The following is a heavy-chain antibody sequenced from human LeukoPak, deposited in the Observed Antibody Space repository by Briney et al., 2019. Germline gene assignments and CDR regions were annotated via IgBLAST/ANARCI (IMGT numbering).Heavy chain of an antibody. J-gene: IGHJ4*02. Sequence: GGSLRLSCAASGFTFSSYGVHWVRQAPGKGLEWVAVISYDGSNKYYADSVKGRFTISRDNSKNTLYLQMSSLRAEDTAVYYCSSFEYWGQGTLVTVSS. CDR3: SSFEY. D-gene: IGHD6-6*01. CDR2: ISYDGSNK. V-gene: IGHV3-30*03. CDR1: GFTFSSYG.